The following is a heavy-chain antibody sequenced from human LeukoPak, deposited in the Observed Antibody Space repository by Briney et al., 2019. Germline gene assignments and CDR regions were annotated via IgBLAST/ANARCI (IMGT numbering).Heavy chain of an antibody. V-gene: IGHV4-34*01. J-gene: IGHJ6*02. CDR2: INHSGRT. CDR3: ARDQNGSGSYRPNYYYGMDV. Sequence: SETLSLTGAVYGGSFSGYYWSWIRQPPRKGLEWIGEINHSGRTNYHTSLKSRVTISVDTSKNQFSLKLSSVTAADTAVYYCARDQNGSGSYRPNYYYGMDVWGQGTTVTVSS. D-gene: IGHD3-10*01. CDR1: GGSFSGYY.